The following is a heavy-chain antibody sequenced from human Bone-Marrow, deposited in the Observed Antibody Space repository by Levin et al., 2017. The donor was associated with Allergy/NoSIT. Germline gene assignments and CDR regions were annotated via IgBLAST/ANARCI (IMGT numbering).Heavy chain of an antibody. D-gene: IGHD6-6*01. CDR2: IIPIFGTA. Sequence: SVKVSCKASGGTFSSYAISWVRQAPGQGLEWMGGIIPIFGTANYAQKFQGRVTITADESTSTAYMELSSLRSEDTAVYYCARDGPASIAARGMDVWGQGTTVTVSS. CDR3: ARDGPASIAARGMDV. V-gene: IGHV1-69*13. CDR1: GGTFSSYA. J-gene: IGHJ6*02.